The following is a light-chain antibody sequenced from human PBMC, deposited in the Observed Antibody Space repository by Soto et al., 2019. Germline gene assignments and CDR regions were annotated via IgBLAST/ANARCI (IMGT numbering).Light chain of an antibody. CDR1: QSVSSDY. CDR3: QQYGSSPLT. Sequence: EIVLTQSPGTLSLSPGERATLSCRASQSVSSDYLAWYQQKPGQTPKVLIYRASSRDTGIPDRFSGSGSGADFTLTISRLEPEDFAVYYCQQYGSSPLTFGGGTKVEIK. CDR2: RAS. V-gene: IGKV3-20*01. J-gene: IGKJ4*01.